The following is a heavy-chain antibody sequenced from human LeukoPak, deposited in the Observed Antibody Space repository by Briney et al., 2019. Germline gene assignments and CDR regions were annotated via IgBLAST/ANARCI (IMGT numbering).Heavy chain of an antibody. Sequence: SETLSLTCTVSGGSISSYYWSWIRQPAGKGLEWIGRIYTSGSTNYNPSLKSRVTMSVDTSKNQFSLKLSSVTAADTAVYYCARDKTSGYDFWSGPDVWGKGTTVTVSS. D-gene: IGHD3-3*01. CDR2: IYTSGST. CDR1: GGSISSYY. CDR3: ARDKTSGYDFWSGPDV. J-gene: IGHJ6*04. V-gene: IGHV4-4*07.